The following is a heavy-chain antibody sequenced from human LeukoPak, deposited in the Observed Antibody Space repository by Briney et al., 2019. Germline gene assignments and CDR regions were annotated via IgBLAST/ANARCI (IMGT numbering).Heavy chain of an antibody. CDR2: IKSKTDGGTT. Sequence: GGSLRLSCAASGFTFSNAWMSWVRQAPGKGLEWVGRIKSKTDGGTTDYAAPVKGRFTISRDDSKNTLYLQMNSLKTEDTAVYYCTTGFYDSSGYYYGGYYYYMDVWGKGTTVTVSS. J-gene: IGHJ6*03. CDR3: TTGFYDSSGYYYGGYYYYMDV. CDR1: GFTFSNAW. D-gene: IGHD3-22*01. V-gene: IGHV3-15*01.